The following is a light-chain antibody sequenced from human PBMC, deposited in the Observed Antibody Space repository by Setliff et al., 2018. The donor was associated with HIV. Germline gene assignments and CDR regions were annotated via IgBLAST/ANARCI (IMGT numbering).Light chain of an antibody. J-gene: IGLJ1*01. CDR1: SSDIGRYNL. Sequence: LTQPASVSGSPGQSITISCTGTSSDIGRYNLVSWYQQYPGKAPKLMIYQATKRPSGVSNRFSGSKSGNTASLTISGLQAEDEADYYCCSNTGSNTYVFGSGTK. V-gene: IGLV2-23*01. CDR2: QAT. CDR3: CSNTGSNTYV.